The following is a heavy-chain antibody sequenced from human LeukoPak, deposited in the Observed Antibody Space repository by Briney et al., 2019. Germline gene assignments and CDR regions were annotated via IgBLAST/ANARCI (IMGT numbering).Heavy chain of an antibody. J-gene: IGHJ4*02. CDR3: ARDQEAFDY. V-gene: IGHV1-46*01. CDR2: IYPRDGST. Sequence: GSLRVSCTASGYTFTTYYIHWVRQAPGQGLEWMGMIYPRDGSTSYAQKFQGRVTVTRDTSTSTVHMELSGLRSEDTAVYYCARDQEAFDYWGQGTLVTVSS. CDR1: GYTFTTYY.